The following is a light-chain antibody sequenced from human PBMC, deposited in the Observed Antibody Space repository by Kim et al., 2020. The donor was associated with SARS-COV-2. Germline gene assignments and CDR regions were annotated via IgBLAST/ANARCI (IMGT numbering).Light chain of an antibody. Sequence: AWSKTVGITSQGDGLSSYNAGWYQKKTGQAHILVIYAKNNRPSGIPDRFSGSSSGNTASLTITGAQAEDETDYYCASRDSSGNHLVFGGGAKVTVL. CDR3: ASRDSSGNHLV. J-gene: IGLJ2*01. CDR1: GLSSYN. CDR2: AKN. V-gene: IGLV3-19*01.